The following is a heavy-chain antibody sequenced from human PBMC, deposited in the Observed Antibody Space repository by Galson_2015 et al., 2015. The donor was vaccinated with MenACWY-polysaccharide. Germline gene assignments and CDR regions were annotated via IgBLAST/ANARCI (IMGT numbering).Heavy chain of an antibody. J-gene: IGHJ4*02. Sequence: SLRLSCAVSGFTFSSSWMTWVRQALGKGLEWVANIKEDGSVKNYVDSVRGRFTISRDNALNSIYLQVDSLRAEDTAVYYCARDSHYNTLDYWDQGTLVAVSS. CDR3: ARDSHYNTLDY. V-gene: IGHV3-7*01. D-gene: IGHD1-1*01. CDR2: IKEDGSVK. CDR1: GFTFSSSW.